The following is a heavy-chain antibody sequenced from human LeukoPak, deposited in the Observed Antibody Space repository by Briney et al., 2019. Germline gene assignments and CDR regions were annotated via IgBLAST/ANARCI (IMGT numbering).Heavy chain of an antibody. D-gene: IGHD2-21*01. Sequence: GGSLRLSCAASGFTVSSNYMSWVRQAPGKGLEWVAFIRYDGSNKYYADSVKGRFTISRDNSKNTLYLQMNSLRAEDTAVYYCPLFAFDYWGQGTLVTVSS. CDR3: PLFAFDY. CDR1: GFTVSSNY. J-gene: IGHJ4*02. V-gene: IGHV3-30*02. CDR2: IRYDGSNK.